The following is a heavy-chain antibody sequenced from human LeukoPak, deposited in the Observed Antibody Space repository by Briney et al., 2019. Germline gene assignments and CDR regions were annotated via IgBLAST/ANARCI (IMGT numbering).Heavy chain of an antibody. CDR2: IYHSGST. V-gene: IGHV4-30-2*01. J-gene: IGHJ4*02. Sequence: PSETLSLTCAVSGGSISSGGYSWSWIRQPPGKGLEWIGYIYHSGSTYYNPSLKSRVTISVDRSKNQFSLKLSSVTAADTAVYYCAREQDSYYFDYWAREPWSPSPQ. CDR1: GGSISSGGYS. CDR3: AREQDSYYFDY.